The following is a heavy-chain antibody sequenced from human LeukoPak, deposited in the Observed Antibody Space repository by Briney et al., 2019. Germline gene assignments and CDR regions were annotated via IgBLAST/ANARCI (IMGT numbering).Heavy chain of an antibody. V-gene: IGHV3-30*18. D-gene: IGHD2-15*01. Sequence: GRSLRLFCAASGFTFSSYGMHWDRQAPGKGLEWVAVISYDGSNKYYADSVKGRFTISRDNSKNTLYLQMNSLRAEDTAVYYCAKIHGKGIVVVVAAYYFDYWGQGTLVTVSS. CDR2: ISYDGSNK. J-gene: IGHJ4*02. CDR1: GFTFSSYG. CDR3: AKIHGKGIVVVVAAYYFDY.